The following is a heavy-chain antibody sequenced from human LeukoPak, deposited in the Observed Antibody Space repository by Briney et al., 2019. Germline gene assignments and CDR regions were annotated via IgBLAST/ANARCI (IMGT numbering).Heavy chain of an antibody. D-gene: IGHD3-10*01. V-gene: IGHV7-4-1*02. CDR3: ARAGSPYYYYYMDV. J-gene: IGHJ6*03. CDR2: INTNTGNP. CDR1: GYTFTSYA. Sequence: GASVKVSCKASGYTFTSYAMNWVRRAPGQGLEWMGWINTNTGNPTYAQGFTGRFVFSLDTFVSTAYLQISSLKAEDTAVYYCARAGSPYYYYYMDVWGKGTTVTVSS.